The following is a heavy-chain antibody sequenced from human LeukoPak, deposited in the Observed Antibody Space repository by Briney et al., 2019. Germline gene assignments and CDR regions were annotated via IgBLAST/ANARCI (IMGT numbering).Heavy chain of an antibody. J-gene: IGHJ6*04. V-gene: IGHV4-4*02. D-gene: IGHD3-10*01. CDR2: IYHSGST. CDR3: ASNYYGSGSYYFSVDV. Sequence: SETLSLTCAVSGGSISSSNWWSWVRQPPGKGLEWIGEIYHSGSTNYNPSLKSRVTISVDKSKNQFSLKLSSVTAADTAVYYCASNYYGSGSYYFSVDVWGKGTTVTISS. CDR1: GGSISSSNW.